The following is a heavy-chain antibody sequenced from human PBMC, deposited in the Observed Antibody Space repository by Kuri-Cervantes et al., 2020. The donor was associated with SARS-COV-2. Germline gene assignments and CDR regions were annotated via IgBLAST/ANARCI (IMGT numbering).Heavy chain of an antibody. V-gene: IGHV3-48*01. CDR2: ISSSSSMI. CDR1: GFTFSHFS. J-gene: IGHJ6*02. CDR3: ARDLGILTGYYSHYYYYYGMDV. D-gene: IGHD3-9*01. Sequence: GESLKISCAVSGFTFSHFSMTWVRQAPGKGLEWIAYISSSSSMIYYADSVTGRFTISRDTDKNSVSLQMDSLRVDDTAVYYCARDLGILTGYYSHYYYYYGMDVWGQGTTVTVSS.